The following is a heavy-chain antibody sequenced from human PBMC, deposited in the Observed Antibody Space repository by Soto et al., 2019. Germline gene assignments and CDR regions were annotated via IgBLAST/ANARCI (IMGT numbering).Heavy chain of an antibody. Sequence: VASVKVSCKASGYTFTTYAMHWVRQAPGQRLEWMGWINAGNGDTEYLQKFQGRVTITRDTSATTTYMDLSSLRSEDTAVYYCARDRPGISTAGFDYWGQGTLVTVSS. V-gene: IGHV1-3*01. J-gene: IGHJ4*02. CDR2: INAGNGDT. CDR3: ARDRPGISTAGFDY. D-gene: IGHD6-13*01. CDR1: GYTFTTYA.